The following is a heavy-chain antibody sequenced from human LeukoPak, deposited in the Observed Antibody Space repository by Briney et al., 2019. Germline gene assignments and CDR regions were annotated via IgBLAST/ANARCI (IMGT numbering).Heavy chain of an antibody. V-gene: IGHV1-69*04. D-gene: IGHD4-17*01. CDR2: IIPIFGIA. CDR1: GGTFSSYA. J-gene: IGHJ4*02. Sequence: ASVKVSCKASGGTFSSYAISWVRQAPGQGLEWMGRIIPIFGIANYAQRFQGRVTITADKSTSTAYMELSSLRSEDTAVYYCARENYGDYEPHRDYRGQGTLVTVSS. CDR3: ARENYGDYEPHRDY.